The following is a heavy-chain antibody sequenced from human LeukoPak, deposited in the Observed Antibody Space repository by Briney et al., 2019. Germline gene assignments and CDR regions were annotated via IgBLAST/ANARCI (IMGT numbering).Heavy chain of an antibody. CDR1: GFSLSTSGVG. V-gene: IGHV2-5*02. CDR2: IYWDDDK. Sequence: ESGPTLVKPTQTFTLTCTFSGFSLSTSGVGVGWIRQPPGKALEWLALIYWDDDKRYSPSLKSRLTITKDTSKNQVVLTMANMDPVDTATYYCAQRYGDHALGYWGQGTLVTVSS. CDR3: AQRYGDHALGY. J-gene: IGHJ4*02. D-gene: IGHD4-17*01.